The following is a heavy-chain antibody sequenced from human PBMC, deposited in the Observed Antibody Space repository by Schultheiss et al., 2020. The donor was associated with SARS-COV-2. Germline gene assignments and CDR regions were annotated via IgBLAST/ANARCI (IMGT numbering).Heavy chain of an antibody. Sequence: SETLSLTCTVSGSSISGYFWTWIRQPPGKGLDPIGNIYFTGITKYSPSLKSRITISVDTSKKQFSLRLGSVTAADTALYYCAREPARSAKYFYDSLPYYYFDSWGQGTQVTVSS. CDR3: AREPARSAKYFYDSLPYYYFDS. CDR2: IYFTGIT. D-gene: IGHD3-22*01. V-gene: IGHV4-59*12. J-gene: IGHJ4*02. CDR1: GSSISGYF.